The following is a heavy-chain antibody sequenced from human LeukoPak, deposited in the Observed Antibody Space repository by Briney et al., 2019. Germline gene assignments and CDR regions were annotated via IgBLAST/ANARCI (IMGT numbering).Heavy chain of an antibody. D-gene: IGHD1-26*01. J-gene: IGHJ4*02. V-gene: IGHV3-23*01. CDR2: IGGGGEST. CDR3: AKVLSGSQDY. CDR1: GFTFSSYA. Sequence: GGSLRLSCAASGFTFSSYAMSWVRQAPAKGLEWVSTIGGGGESTYYADSVKGRSTISRDNSKNTVYLQMNSLRAEDTAVYYCAKVLSGSQDYWGQGTLVTVFS.